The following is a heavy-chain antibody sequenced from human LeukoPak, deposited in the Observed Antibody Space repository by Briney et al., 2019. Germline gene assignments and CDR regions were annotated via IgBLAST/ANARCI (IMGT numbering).Heavy chain of an antibody. D-gene: IGHD6-13*01. J-gene: IGHJ4*02. V-gene: IGHV3-48*03. CDR1: GFAFSSYA. CDR2: ISSSGSTI. Sequence: GGSLRLSCVVSGFAFSSYAMNWVRQAPGKGLEWVSYISSSGSTIYYADSVKGRFTISRDNAKNSLYLQMNSLRAEDTAVYYCAREARSSSSRREPRTFAYWGQGTLVTVSS. CDR3: AREARSSSSRREPRTFAY.